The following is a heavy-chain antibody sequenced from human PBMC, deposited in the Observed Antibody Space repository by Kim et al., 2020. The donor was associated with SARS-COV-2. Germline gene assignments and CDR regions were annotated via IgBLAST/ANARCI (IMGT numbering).Heavy chain of an antibody. J-gene: IGHJ6*02. D-gene: IGHD2-15*01. CDR3: ARVGPVGYYYYGMDV. Sequence: PSLTSRVTISVHTSKNQFSLKLSSVTAADTAGYYCARVGPVGYYYYGMDVWGQGTTVTVSS. V-gene: IGHV4-59*01.